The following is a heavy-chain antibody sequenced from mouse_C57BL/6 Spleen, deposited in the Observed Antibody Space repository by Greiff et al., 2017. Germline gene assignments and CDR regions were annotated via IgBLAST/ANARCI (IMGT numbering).Heavy chain of an antibody. D-gene: IGHD1-2*01. CDR3: ARPGTATWFAY. Sequence: EVQLVESGGGLVKPGGSLKLSCAASGFTFSDYGMHWVRQAPAKGLEWVAYISSGSSTIYYADTVKGRFTISRDNAKNTLFLQMTSLRSEDTAMYYCARPGTATWFAYWGQGTLVTVSA. V-gene: IGHV5-17*01. CDR2: ISSGSSTI. J-gene: IGHJ3*01. CDR1: GFTFSDYG.